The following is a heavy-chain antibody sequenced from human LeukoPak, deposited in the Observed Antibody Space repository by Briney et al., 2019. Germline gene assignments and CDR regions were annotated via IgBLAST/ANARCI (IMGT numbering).Heavy chain of an antibody. CDR2: IDTASNT. V-gene: IGHV3-13*01. J-gene: IGHJ6*03. CDR1: GFTFSSYD. Sequence: PGGSLRLSCAASGFTFSSYDMHWVRQVTGRGLEWVSAIDTASNTYYPGSVKGRFTISRENAKNSVYLQMNSLRAGDTAVYYCARVTSSSQDYMDVWGKGTTVTVSS. CDR3: ARVTSSSQDYMDV. D-gene: IGHD6-6*01.